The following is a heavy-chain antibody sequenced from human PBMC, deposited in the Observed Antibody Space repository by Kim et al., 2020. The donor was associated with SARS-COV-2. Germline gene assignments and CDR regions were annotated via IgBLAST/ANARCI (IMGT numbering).Heavy chain of an antibody. CDR2: ISYDGSNK. CDR1: GFTFSSYA. CDR3: ARDDGYESRAIGEGFDY. V-gene: IGHV3-30*04. J-gene: IGHJ4*01. Sequence: GGSLRLSCAASGFTFSSYAMHWVRQAPGKGLEWVAVISYDGSNKYYADFVKGRFTISRDNPKNTLYLQMNSLRAEDTAVYYCARDDGYESRAIGEGFDY. D-gene: IGHD3-22*01.